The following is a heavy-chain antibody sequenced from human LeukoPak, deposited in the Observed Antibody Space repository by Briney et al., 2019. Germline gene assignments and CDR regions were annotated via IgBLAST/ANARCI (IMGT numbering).Heavy chain of an antibody. CDR3: ARGGGDRNPFDY. CDR1: GFSVSSNY. J-gene: IGHJ4*02. Sequence: GGSLRLSCAVPGFSVSSNYMTWVRQAPGKGLEWVSVIYSGGSTYYADSVKGRFIISRDNSKNTLYLQMNSLRAEDTAVYYCARGGGDRNPFDYWGQGTLVTVSS. D-gene: IGHD4-17*01. V-gene: IGHV3-66*01. CDR2: IYSGGST.